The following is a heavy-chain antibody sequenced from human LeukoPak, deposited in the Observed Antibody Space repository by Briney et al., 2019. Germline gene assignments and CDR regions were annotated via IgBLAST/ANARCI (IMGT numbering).Heavy chain of an antibody. CDR2: IYYSGST. Sequence: PPETLSLTCTVSGVSINSYFWSWIRQPPGKGLEWIGYIYYSGSTNYNPSLKSRVTISIDTSKNQFSLKLSSVTAADTAVYYCARHDYGSGSSYGYWGQGTLVTVSS. CDR1: GVSINSYF. D-gene: IGHD3-10*01. V-gene: IGHV4-59*08. CDR3: ARHDYGSGSSYGY. J-gene: IGHJ4*02.